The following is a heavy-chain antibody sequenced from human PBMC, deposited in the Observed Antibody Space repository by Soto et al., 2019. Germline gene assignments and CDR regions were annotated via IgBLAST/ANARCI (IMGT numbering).Heavy chain of an antibody. CDR3: ARRSLGNRSDHGLDA. CDR1: GYTFSDYY. V-gene: IGHV1-2*02. J-gene: IGHJ6*02. D-gene: IGHD1-26*01. Sequence: QVQLVQSGAEVRKPGASVKVSCKASGYTFSDYYIHWVRQAPGQGLEWMGWIKANYIGGTNSAQKFQGRGTRTRDTSITTAYMELSRLRTDDTAVYYCARRSLGNRSDHGLDAWGQGTTVTVSS. CDR2: IKANYIGGT.